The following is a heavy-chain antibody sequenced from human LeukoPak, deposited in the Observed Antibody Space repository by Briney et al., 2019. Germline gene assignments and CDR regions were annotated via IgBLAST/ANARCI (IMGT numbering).Heavy chain of an antibody. CDR1: GYTFTGYY. CDR2: INANSGDT. J-gene: IGHJ4*02. CDR3: TRLLAEGNY. V-gene: IGHV1-2*02. Sequence: ASVKVSCKASGYTFTGYYMHWVRQAPGQGLEWMGWINANSGDTNYAQEFQGRVTLTRDTSISTAYMELSRLRSDDTAVYYCTRLLAEGNYWGQGTLVTVSS. D-gene: IGHD2-8*02.